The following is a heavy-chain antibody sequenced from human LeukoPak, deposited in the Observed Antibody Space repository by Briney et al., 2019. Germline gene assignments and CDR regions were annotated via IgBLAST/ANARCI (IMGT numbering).Heavy chain of an antibody. CDR3: ARHPFDY. CDR2: ISSSGGST. CDR1: GFTFDDYA. V-gene: IGHV3-9*01. Sequence: GGSLRLSCAASGFTFDDYAMHWVRQAPGKGLEWVSGISSSGGSTYYADSVKGRFTISRDNAKNSLYLQMNSLRAEDTAVYYCARHPFDYWGQGTLVTVSS. J-gene: IGHJ4*02.